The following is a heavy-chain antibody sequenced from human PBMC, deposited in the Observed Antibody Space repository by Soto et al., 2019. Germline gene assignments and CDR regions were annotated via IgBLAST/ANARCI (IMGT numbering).Heavy chain of an antibody. CDR1: GFSFTNYE. V-gene: IGHV3-48*03. Sequence: EVHLVESGGGLVQPGGSLRLSCAVSGFSFTNYEMSWVRKAPGKGLEWIAYIGLSGDTIYYADSVKGRFTISRDHAKNSLELQMNSLRADDTALYYCARESFSASPNFFDYWGRGTQVTVSS. J-gene: IGHJ4*02. CDR2: IGLSGDTI. CDR3: ARESFSASPNFFDY. D-gene: IGHD3-16*01.